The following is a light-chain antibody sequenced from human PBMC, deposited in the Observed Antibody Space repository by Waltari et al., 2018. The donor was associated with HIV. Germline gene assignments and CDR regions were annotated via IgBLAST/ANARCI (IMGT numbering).Light chain of an antibody. CDR3: MQALEAPLT. CDR2: VGS. V-gene: IGKV2-28*01. CDR1: QSLLSRNGNNY. Sequence: DVVMTQSPLSLRVTSGEPASITCRSSQSLLSRNGNNYLDWYLQKPGQSPQLLIYVGSNRAAGVPDRFSGSGSGTDFTLKISRVEAEDVGVYYCMQALEAPLTFGGGTKVQIK. J-gene: IGKJ4*01.